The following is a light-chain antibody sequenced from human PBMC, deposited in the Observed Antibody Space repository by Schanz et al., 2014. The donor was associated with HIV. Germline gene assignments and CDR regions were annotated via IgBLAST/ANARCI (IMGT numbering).Light chain of an antibody. CDR1: QTIYSW. V-gene: IGKV1-5*03. CDR3: QQCVTYPYT. CDR2: QAS. Sequence: DIQMTPSPSTLSASVGDRVTITCRARQTIYSWLAWYQQKPGRAPKLLIYQASTLQTGVPSRFSGSGSGTSFTLTITSLQPDDFATYYCQQCVTYPYTFGQGTTLDIK. J-gene: IGKJ2*01.